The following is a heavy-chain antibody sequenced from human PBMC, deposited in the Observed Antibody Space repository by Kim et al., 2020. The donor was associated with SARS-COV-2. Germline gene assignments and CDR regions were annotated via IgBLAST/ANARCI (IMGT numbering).Heavy chain of an antibody. Sequence: GGSLRLSCAASGFTFRSYAMNWVRQAPGKGLEWVSAISGSGGSPYYADSVKGRFTISRDNSKNTLYLQMNGLRAEDTAVYYCAKGSGVGAGGFDYWGQGTLVTVSS. CDR1: GFTFRSYA. CDR2: ISGSGGSP. V-gene: IGHV3-23*01. J-gene: IGHJ4*02. D-gene: IGHD1-26*01. CDR3: AKGSGVGAGGFDY.